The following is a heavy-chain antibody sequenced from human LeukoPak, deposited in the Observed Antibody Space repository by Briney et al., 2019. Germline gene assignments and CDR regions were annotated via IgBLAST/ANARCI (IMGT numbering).Heavy chain of an antibody. CDR1: GFTFSSSA. CDR2: ISGSGSGGST. D-gene: IGHD1-14*01. Sequence: GGSLRLSCAASGFTFSSSAMSWVRQAPGKGLEWVSSISGSGSGGSTYYADSVKGRFTISRDNSKNSLYLQMNTLRTEDTAIYYCATFNGAHHKTFDSWGQGTLVTVSS. V-gene: IGHV3-23*01. J-gene: IGHJ4*02. CDR3: ATFNGAHHKTFDS.